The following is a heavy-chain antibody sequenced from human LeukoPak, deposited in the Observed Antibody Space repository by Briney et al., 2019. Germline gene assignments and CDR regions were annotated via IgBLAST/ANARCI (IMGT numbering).Heavy chain of an antibody. Sequence: GGSLRLSCAASGFTFDDYAMHWVRQAPGKGLEWVSGISWNSGSIGYADSVKGRFTISRDNAKNSLYLQMNSLRAEDTALYYRAKAPAMSTWFDPWGQGTLVTVSS. CDR2: ISWNSGSI. J-gene: IGHJ5*02. CDR3: AKAPAMSTWFDP. CDR1: GFTFDDYA. V-gene: IGHV3-9*01.